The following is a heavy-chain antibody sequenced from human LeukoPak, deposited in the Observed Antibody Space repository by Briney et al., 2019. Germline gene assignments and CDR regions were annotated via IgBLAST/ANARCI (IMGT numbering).Heavy chain of an antibody. Sequence: PGGSLRLSCAAPGFPFGSYDMHWVRQAPGKGLEWVAVSPFDGPSKYNSDTVKGRFTISRDTSKSTLYLQMNSLTTADTAVYYCARGGAPFDYWGQGTQVAVSA. V-gene: IGHV3-30*14. CDR3: ARGGAPFDY. D-gene: IGHD1-26*01. CDR1: GFPFGSYD. CDR2: SPFDGPSK. J-gene: IGHJ4*02.